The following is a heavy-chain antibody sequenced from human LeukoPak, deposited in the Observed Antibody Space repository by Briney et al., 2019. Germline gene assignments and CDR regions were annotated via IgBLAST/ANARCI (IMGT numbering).Heavy chain of an antibody. Sequence: PGRSLRLSCAASGFTFDDYAMHWVRQAPGKGLEWVSGISWNSGSIGYADSVKGRFTISRDNAKNSLYLQMNSLRAEDTALYYCAKELLVRIAAAGSYYYHYGMDVWGQGTTVTVSS. J-gene: IGHJ6*02. CDR2: ISWNSGSI. V-gene: IGHV3-9*01. CDR3: AKELLVRIAAAGSYYYHYGMDV. D-gene: IGHD6-13*01. CDR1: GFTFDDYA.